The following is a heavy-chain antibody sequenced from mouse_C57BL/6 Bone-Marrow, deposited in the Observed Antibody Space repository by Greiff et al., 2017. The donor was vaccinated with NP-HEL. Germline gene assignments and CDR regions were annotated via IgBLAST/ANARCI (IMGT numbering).Heavy chain of an antibody. D-gene: IGHD2-5*01. V-gene: IGHV1-74*01. CDR2: LHPSDSDT. J-gene: IGHJ3*01. CDR3: AIWSYSIAWFAY. Sequence: VQLQQPGAELVKPGASVQVSCKASGYTFTSYWMHWVKQRPGQGLEWIGRLHPSDSDTNYNQKFKGKATLTVDKSSSTAYMQLSSLTSEDSAVYSCAIWSYSIAWFAYWGQGTLVTVST. CDR1: GYTFTSYW.